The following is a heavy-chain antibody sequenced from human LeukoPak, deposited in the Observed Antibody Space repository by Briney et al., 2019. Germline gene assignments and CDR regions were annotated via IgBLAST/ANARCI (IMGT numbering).Heavy chain of an antibody. CDR3: AREGNRYDAFDI. V-gene: IGHV4-59*01. CDR1: GGSISSYY. D-gene: IGHD1-14*01. J-gene: IGHJ3*02. CDR2: IYYSGST. Sequence: SETLSLTCTVSGGSISSYYWSWIRQPPGTGLEWIGYIYYSGSTNYNPSLKSRVTISVDTSKNQFSLKLSSVTAADTAVYYCAREGNRYDAFDIWGQGTMVTVSS.